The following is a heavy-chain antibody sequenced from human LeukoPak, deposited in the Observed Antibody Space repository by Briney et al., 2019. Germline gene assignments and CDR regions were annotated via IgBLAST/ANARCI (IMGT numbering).Heavy chain of an antibody. J-gene: IGHJ3*02. V-gene: IGHV4-31*03. CDR1: GGSISSGGNY. CDR3: ARVTYRDYYEGAFDI. D-gene: IGHD3-22*01. CDR2: INYSGNT. Sequence: SETLSLTCTVSGGSISSGGNYWTWIRQNPGKGLEWIGYINYSGNTYYNPSLKSRVTISVDTSKNQFSLKLSSVTAADTAVYYCARVTYRDYYEGAFDIWGQGTMVTVSS.